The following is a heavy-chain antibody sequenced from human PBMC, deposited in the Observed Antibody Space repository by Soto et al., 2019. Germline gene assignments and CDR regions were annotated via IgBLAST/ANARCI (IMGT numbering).Heavy chain of an antibody. J-gene: IGHJ4*02. CDR1: GFTFSSYA. V-gene: IGHV3-23*01. D-gene: IGHD3-10*01. CDR2: ISGSGGST. CDR3: AKDSLPPIMVRGDGFDY. Sequence: GGSLRLSCAASGFTFSSYAMSWVRQAPGKGLEWVSAISGSGGSTYYADSVKGRFTISRDNSKNTLYLQMNSLRAEDTAVYYCAKDSLPPIMVRGDGFDYWGQGTLVTVSS.